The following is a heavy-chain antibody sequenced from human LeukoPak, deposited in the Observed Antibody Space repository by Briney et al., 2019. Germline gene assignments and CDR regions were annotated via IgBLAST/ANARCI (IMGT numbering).Heavy chain of an antibody. J-gene: IGHJ4*02. D-gene: IGHD3-22*01. V-gene: IGHV3-23*01. CDR1: GFTLSSYA. CDR3: AKDQSVVITSVGDY. CDR2: ISGSGGST. Sequence: GGSLRLSCAGSGFTLSSYAMSWVRQAPGKGLEWVSGISGSGGSTYYADSVKGPLTISRDNSKNTLYLQMNSLRAEDTAVSYCAKDQSVVITSVGDYWGQGTLVTVSS.